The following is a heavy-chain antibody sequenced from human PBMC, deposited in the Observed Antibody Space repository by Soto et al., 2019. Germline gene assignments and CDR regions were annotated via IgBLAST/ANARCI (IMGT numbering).Heavy chain of an antibody. V-gene: IGHV3-30-3*01. D-gene: IGHD3-22*01. Sequence: HPWGSLRLACAASGFTFISYAMLWVLQAPGKGLEWVAVISYDGSNKYYADSVKGRFTISRNNSKNTLYLQMNSLRAEDTAVYYCARDRDTMIVVVTPPGYWGQGTLVTSPQ. CDR2: ISYDGSNK. CDR3: ARDRDTMIVVVTPPGY. CDR1: GFTFISYA. J-gene: IGHJ4*02.